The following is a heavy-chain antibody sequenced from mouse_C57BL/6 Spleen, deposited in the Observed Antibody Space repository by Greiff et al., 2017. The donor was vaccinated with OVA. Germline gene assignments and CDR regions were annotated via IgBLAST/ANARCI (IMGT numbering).Heavy chain of an antibody. J-gene: IGHJ3*01. CDR2: INPNNGGT. CDR3: ARLRQGFAY. Sequence: VQLQQSGPELVKPGASVKIPCKASGYTFTDYNMDWVKQSHGKSLEWIGDINPNNGGTIYNQKFKGKATLTVDKSSSPAYMELRSLTSEDTAVYFCARLRQGFAYWGQGTLVTVSA. CDR1: GYTFTDYN. D-gene: IGHD2-12*01. V-gene: IGHV1-18*01.